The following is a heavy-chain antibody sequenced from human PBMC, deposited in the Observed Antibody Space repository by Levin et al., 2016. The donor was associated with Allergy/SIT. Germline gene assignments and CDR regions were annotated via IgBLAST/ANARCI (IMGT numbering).Heavy chain of an antibody. V-gene: IGHV3-23*01. CDR3: AKGLGRRPGAMDV. Sequence: GESLKISCTASGFTFSNYAMSWVRQAPGKGLEWVSGISGSVGSTYYADSVKGRFSISRDNSKNTLYLQMNSLRAEETAVYYCAKGLGRRPGAMDVWGQGTTVTVSS. D-gene: IGHD7-27*01. J-gene: IGHJ6*02. CDR2: ISGSVGST. CDR1: GFTFSNYA.